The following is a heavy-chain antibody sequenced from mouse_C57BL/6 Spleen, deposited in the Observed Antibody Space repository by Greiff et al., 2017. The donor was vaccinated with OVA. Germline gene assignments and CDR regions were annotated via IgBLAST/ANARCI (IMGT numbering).Heavy chain of an antibody. Sequence: EVKLVESGGGLVKPGGSLKLSCAASGFTFSDYGMHWVRQAPEKGLEWVAYISSGSSTIYYADTVKGRFTISRDNAKNTLFLHMTRLRSEDTAMYYCAREDWDWYFDVWGTGTTVTVSS. CDR3: AREDWDWYFDV. D-gene: IGHD4-1*01. CDR1: GFTFSDYG. J-gene: IGHJ1*03. CDR2: ISSGSSTI. V-gene: IGHV5-17*01.